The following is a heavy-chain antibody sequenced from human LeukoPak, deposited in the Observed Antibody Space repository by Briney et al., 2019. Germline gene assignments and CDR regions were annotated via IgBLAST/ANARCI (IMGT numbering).Heavy chain of an antibody. J-gene: IGHJ4*02. Sequence: PSQTLSLTCTVSGGSISSGGYYWSWIRQHPGKGLEWIGYIYYSGSTYYNPSLKSRVTISVDTSKNQFSLKLSTVTAADTAVYYCARVTRDHSSWPKTYYFDYWGQGTLVTVSS. CDR3: ARVTRDHSSWPKTYYFDY. V-gene: IGHV4-31*03. D-gene: IGHD6-13*01. CDR1: GGSISSGGYY. CDR2: IYYSGST.